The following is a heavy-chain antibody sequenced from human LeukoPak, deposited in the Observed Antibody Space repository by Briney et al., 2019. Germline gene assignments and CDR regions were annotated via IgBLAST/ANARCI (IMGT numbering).Heavy chain of an antibody. CDR2: ISGSGGST. J-gene: IGHJ4*02. D-gene: IGHD3-3*01. CDR1: GFTFSSYA. Sequence: GGSLRLSCAASGFTFSSYAMSWVRQAPGKGLEWVSAISGSGGSTYYADSVKGRFTISRDNSKNTLYLQMNSLRAEDTAVYYCAKDRGRYYDFWSGPGTGFDYWGQGTLVTVS. CDR3: AKDRGRYYDFWSGPGTGFDY. V-gene: IGHV3-23*01.